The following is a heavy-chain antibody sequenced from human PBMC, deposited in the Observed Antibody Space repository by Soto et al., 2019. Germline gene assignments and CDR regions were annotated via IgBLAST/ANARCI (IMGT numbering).Heavy chain of an antibody. Sequence: QVQLQQWGAGLLKPSETLSLTCAVYGGSLSGYYGNWIRQSPGKGLEWIGEINYSGITNYNPSLKSRVTISIDTSKNQFSLNLSSVTAADTAVYYCAGTRNLDVWGQGTTVTVSS. CDR1: GGSLSGYY. D-gene: IGHD1-1*01. J-gene: IGHJ6*02. V-gene: IGHV4-34*01. CDR3: AGTRNLDV. CDR2: INYSGIT.